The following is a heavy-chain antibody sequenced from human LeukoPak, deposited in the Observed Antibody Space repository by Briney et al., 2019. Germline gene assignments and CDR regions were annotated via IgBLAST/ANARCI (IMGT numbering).Heavy chain of an antibody. J-gene: IGHJ4*02. Sequence: GRSLRLSCAASGLTFSSYAMSWVRQAPGKGLEWVSAISGSGGSTYYADSVKGRFTISRDNSKNTLYLQMNSLRAEDTAVYYCAKVYYYDSSGEIDYWGQGTLVTVSS. D-gene: IGHD3-22*01. CDR3: AKVYYYDSSGEIDY. V-gene: IGHV3-23*01. CDR1: GLTFSSYA. CDR2: ISGSGGST.